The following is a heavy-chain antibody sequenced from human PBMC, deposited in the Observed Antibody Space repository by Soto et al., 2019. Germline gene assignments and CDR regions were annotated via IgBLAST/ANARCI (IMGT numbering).Heavy chain of an antibody. D-gene: IGHD3-3*01. Sequence: SVKVSCKASGGTFSSYAISWVRQAPGQGLQWMGGIIPLFGTTNYAQRFQGRVTITADKSTSTAHMELSSLGSEDTAMYYCATCIWTSYYYYNMDVWGQGTTVTVSS. CDR1: GGTFSSYA. CDR2: IIPLFGTT. J-gene: IGHJ6*02. CDR3: ATCIWTSYYYYNMDV. V-gene: IGHV1-69*06.